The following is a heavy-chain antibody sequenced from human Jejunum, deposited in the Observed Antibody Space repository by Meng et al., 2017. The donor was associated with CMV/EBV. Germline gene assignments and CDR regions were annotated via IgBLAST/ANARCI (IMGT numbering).Heavy chain of an antibody. Sequence: TLSDYTIHWVRQAPGKGLEWVGRIRSKTYGSATAYAASVKGRFIISRDDSKNTAYLQMNSLKTEDTAVYYCTRHSIVVVPAAGFDPWGQGTLVTVSS. CDR2: IRSKTYGSAT. J-gene: IGHJ5*02. D-gene: IGHD2-2*01. CDR3: TRHSIVVVPAAGFDP. CDR1: TLSDYT. V-gene: IGHV3-73*01.